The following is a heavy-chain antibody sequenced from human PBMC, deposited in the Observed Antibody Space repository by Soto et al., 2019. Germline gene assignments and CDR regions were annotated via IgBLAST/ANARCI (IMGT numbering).Heavy chain of an antibody. CDR2: IFSGGST. CDR3: ARVTDTGGRDYLDY. CDR1: GFTVSHNY. J-gene: IGHJ4*02. V-gene: IGHV3-53*01. D-gene: IGHD7-27*01. Sequence: EVQLVESGGGLIQPGGSLRLSCAASGFTVSHNYMTWVRQAPGKGLEWVSVIFSGGSTYYGDSVKGRFTISRDISKNMVYLQMNSLRAEDTAVYYCARVTDTGGRDYLDYWGQGTLVTVSS.